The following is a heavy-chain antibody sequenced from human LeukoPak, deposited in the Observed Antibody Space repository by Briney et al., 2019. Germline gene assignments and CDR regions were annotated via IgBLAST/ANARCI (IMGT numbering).Heavy chain of an antibody. CDR3: AKDKLSQTFYCSGGSCAP. CDR2: ISGSGGST. J-gene: IGHJ5*02. D-gene: IGHD2-15*01. Sequence: GGSLRLSCAASGFTFSSYAMSWVRQAPGRGLEWVSAISGSGGSTYYADSVKGRFTISRDNSKNTLYLQMNSLRAEDTAVYYCAKDKLSQTFYCSGGSCAPWGQGTLVTVSS. V-gene: IGHV3-23*01. CDR1: GFTFSSYA.